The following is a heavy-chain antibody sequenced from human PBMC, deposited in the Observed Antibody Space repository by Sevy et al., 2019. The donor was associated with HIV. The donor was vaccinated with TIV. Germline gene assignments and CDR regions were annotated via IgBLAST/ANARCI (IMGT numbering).Heavy chain of an antibody. Sequence: ASVKVSCKASGGTFSSYAISWVRQAPGQGLEWMGGIIPILGTANYAQKFQGRVKITADESTSKAYMERSSLRSEDTAEYYCARDSPNYDFWSGYPSKSYYYGMDVWGQGTTVTVSS. CDR1: GGTFSSYA. CDR2: IIPILGTA. CDR3: ARDSPNYDFWSGYPSKSYYYGMDV. D-gene: IGHD3-3*01. J-gene: IGHJ6*02. V-gene: IGHV1-69*13.